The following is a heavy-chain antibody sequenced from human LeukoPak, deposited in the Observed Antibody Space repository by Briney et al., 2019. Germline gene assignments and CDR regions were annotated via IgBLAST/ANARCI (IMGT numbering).Heavy chain of an antibody. V-gene: IGHV3-66*01. D-gene: IGHD5-18*01. J-gene: IGHJ3*02. CDR2: IYSGGST. CDR3: ARDQDTAMVAHAFDI. CDR1: GFTVSSNY. Sequence: GGSLRLSCAASGFTVSSNYMSWVRQAPGKGLEWVSVIYSGGSTYYADSVKGRFTISRDNSKNTLYLQMNSLRTEDTAVYYCARDQDTAMVAHAFDIWGQGTMVTVSS.